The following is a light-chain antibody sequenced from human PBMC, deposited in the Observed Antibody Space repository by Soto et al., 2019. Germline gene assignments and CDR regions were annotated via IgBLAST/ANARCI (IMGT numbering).Light chain of an antibody. CDR1: GGYNY. CDR3: FSHRRGHSHD. CDR2: GVT. Sequence: GGYNYVSWYQPYPGKAPKLMIYGVTNRPSGVSNRFSGSKTGNTASLTISGLQAEDEAYYYCFSHRRGHSHDFGNGTKVTV. V-gene: IGLV2-14*01. J-gene: IGLJ1*01.